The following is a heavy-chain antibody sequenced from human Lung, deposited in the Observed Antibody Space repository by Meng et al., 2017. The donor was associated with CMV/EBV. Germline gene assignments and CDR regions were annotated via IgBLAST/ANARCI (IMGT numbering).Heavy chain of an antibody. CDR2: INPKSGAT. CDR1: GYTFTGYY. CDR3: ARFGEVIDY. D-gene: IGHD3-10*01. V-gene: IGHV1-2*06. J-gene: IGHJ4*02. Sequence: QVQLVQSGAEVKKPGASVKVSCKTSGYTFTGYYTHWVRRAPGQGLEWMGRINPKSGATDYAQKFQGRVTLTRDTSINTAYMELNRLTSDDTAVYYCARFGEVIDYWGQGTLVTVSS.